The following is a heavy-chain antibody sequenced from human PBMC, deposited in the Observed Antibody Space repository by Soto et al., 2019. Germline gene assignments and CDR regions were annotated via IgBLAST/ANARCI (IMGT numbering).Heavy chain of an antibody. CDR1: GGTFSTYA. CDR3: GSGIQLCIRRINRGYSG. V-gene: IGHV1-69*12. D-gene: IGHD5-18*01. Sequence: QVQLVQSGAEVKKPESSVKVSCKAPGGTFSTYAISWVRQAPGQGLEWMGGIIPMFGTANYAQRFQDRVTITADESTNTAYMALSRVRSEDTAVHFCGSGIQLCIRRINRGYSGWGQGTLVTVSS. J-gene: IGHJ4*02. CDR2: IIPMFGTA.